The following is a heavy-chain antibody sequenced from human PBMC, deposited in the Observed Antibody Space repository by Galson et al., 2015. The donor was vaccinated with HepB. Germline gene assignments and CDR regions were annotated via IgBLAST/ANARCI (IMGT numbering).Heavy chain of an antibody. CDR2: ISSSSYI. Sequence: SLRLSCAASGFTFSSYSMNWVRQAPGKGLEWVSSISSSSYIYYADSVKGRFTTSRDNAKNSLYLQMNSLRAEDTAVYYCARVAAGQTGLRFLEWFDYWGQGTLVTVSS. V-gene: IGHV3-21*01. J-gene: IGHJ4*02. CDR3: ARVAAGQTGLRFLEWFDY. D-gene: IGHD3-3*01. CDR1: GFTFSSYS.